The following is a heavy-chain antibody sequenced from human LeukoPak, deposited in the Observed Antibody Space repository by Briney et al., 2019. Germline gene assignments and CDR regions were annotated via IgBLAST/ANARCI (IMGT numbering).Heavy chain of an antibody. J-gene: IGHJ4*02. CDR3: ARYYTSGLDY. CDR2: IYYSGSA. D-gene: IGHD3-10*01. V-gene: IGHV4-59*08. Sequence: SETLSLTCAVSGGSFSGYYWSWIRQPPGKGLEWFGYIYYSGSANYNPSLKSRVTRSIDTTKNQLNMKICDATATDTAVYYCARYYTSGLDYWGQGTLVTVSS. CDR1: GGSFSGYY.